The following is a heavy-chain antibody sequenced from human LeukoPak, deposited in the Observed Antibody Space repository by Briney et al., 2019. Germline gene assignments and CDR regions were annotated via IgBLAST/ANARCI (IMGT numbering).Heavy chain of an antibody. CDR3: ARLYYYYGLDV. CDR2: KYFSGNS. V-gene: IGHV4-39*01. Sequence: SETLSLTCTVSGGSISSSTYYWGWIRQPPGKGLELIGSKYFSGNSYYNPSLKSRVSISVDTSKNQFSLKLSSVTAADTAVYYCARLYYYYGLDVWGQGTTVTVSS. J-gene: IGHJ6*02. CDR1: GGSISSSTYY.